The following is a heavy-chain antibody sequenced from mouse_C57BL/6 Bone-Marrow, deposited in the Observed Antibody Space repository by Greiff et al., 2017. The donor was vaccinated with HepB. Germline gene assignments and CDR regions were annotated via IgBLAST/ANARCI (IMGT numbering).Heavy chain of an antibody. D-gene: IGHD2-4*01. J-gene: IGHJ3*01. Sequence: QVQLQQSGPELVKPGASVKISCKASGYSFTSYYIHWVKQRPGQGLEWIGWIYPGSGNTKYNEKFKGKATLTADTSSSTAYMQLSSLTSEDSAVYYCARDYDYDAETWFAYWGQGTLVTVSA. CDR3: ARDYDYDAETWFAY. CDR2: IYPGSGNT. V-gene: IGHV1-66*01. CDR1: GYSFTSYY.